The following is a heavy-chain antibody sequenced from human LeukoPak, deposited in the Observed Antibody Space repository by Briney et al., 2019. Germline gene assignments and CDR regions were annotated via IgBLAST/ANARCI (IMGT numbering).Heavy chain of an antibody. CDR1: GGSISSYY. CDR2: IYYSGST. J-gene: IGHJ6*03. V-gene: IGHV4-59*12. D-gene: IGHD3-9*01. Sequence: SETLSLTCTVSGGSISSYYWSWIRQPPGKGLEWIGYIYYSGSTNYNPSLKSRVTMSVDTSKNQFSLKLSSVTAADTAVYYCARELRYFDWSPFYYYYMDVWGKGTTVTISS. CDR3: ARELRYFDWSPFYYYYMDV.